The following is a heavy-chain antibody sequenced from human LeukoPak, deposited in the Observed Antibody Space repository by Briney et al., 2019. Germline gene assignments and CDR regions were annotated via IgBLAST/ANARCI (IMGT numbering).Heavy chain of an antibody. CDR3: ARANVDTAMVTVYNWFDP. CDR2: INPSGGST. CDR1: GYTFTSYY. V-gene: IGHV1-46*01. D-gene: IGHD5-18*01. J-gene: IGHJ5*02. Sequence: ASVKVSCKASGYTFTSYYMHWVRQAPGQGLEWMGIINPSGGSTSYAQKFQGRVTMTRDTSTSTIYMELSSLRSEDTAVYYCARANVDTAMVTVYNWFDPWGQGTLVTVSS.